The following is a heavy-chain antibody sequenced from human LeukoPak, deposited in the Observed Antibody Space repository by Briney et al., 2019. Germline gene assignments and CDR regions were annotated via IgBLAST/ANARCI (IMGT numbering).Heavy chain of an antibody. CDR2: INHSGST. Sequence: SETLSLTCAVYGGSFSGYYWSWIRQPPGKGLEWIGEINHSGSTNYNPSLKSRVTISVDTSKNQFSLKLSSVTAADTAVYYCARARYFDWSPQPDVWGKGTTVTVSS. J-gene: IGHJ6*04. V-gene: IGHV4-34*01. D-gene: IGHD3-9*01. CDR3: ARARYFDWSPQPDV. CDR1: GGSFSGYY.